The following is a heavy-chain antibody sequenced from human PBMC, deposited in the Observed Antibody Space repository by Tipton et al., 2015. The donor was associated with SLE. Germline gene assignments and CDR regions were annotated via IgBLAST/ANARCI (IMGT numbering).Heavy chain of an antibody. D-gene: IGHD6-6*01. CDR2: INPGVDTT. V-gene: IGHV1-46*01. Sequence: QSGPEVKKPGESLKISCKGSGYSFTRYYIHWVRQAPGQGLEWMGIINPGVDTTTYTQKFQGRVTMTRDTSTNTVYMEVSSLRSEDTAVYYCARSREYSTSSGLDYWGQGSLVTVSS. CDR3: ARSREYSTSSGLDY. J-gene: IGHJ4*02. CDR1: GYSFTRYY.